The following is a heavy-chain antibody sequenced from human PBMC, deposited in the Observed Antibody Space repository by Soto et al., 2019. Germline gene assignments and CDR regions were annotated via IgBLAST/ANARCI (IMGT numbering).Heavy chain of an antibody. CDR3: ARQQGSIAAEVDV. CDR2: IDPSDSYT. D-gene: IGHD6-25*01. CDR1: GYSFSSYW. V-gene: IGHV5-10-1*01. J-gene: IGHJ6*02. Sequence: GDSLKISCKGSGYSFSSYWIIWVRQMPGKGLDWMGRIDPSDSYTNYSPSFRGRVTISLXXXIXXXYXQXXXLXASDTAIYYCARQQGSIAAEVDVWGQGTTVTVSS.